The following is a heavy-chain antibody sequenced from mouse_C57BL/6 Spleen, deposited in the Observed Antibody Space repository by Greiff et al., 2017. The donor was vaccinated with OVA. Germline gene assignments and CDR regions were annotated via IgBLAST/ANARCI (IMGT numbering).Heavy chain of an antibody. Sequence: VQLQQSGPELVKPGASVKIPCKASGYTFTDYNMDWVKQSHGKSLEWIGDINPNNGGTIYNQKFKGKATLTVDKSSSTAYMELRSLTSEDTAVYYCARRDYGNAYAMDYWGQGTSVTVSS. CDR1: GYTFTDYN. V-gene: IGHV1-18*01. CDR3: ARRDYGNAYAMDY. J-gene: IGHJ4*01. CDR2: INPNNGGT. D-gene: IGHD2-1*01.